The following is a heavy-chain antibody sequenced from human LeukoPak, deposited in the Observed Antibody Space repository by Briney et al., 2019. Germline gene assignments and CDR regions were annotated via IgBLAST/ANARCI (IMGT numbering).Heavy chain of an antibody. D-gene: IGHD3-10*01. V-gene: IGHV4-61*02. CDR2: IYTSGST. J-gene: IGHJ3*02. Sequence: SETLSLTCTVSGGSVSSGTYYWSWIRQPAGKGLEWIGRIYTSGSTNYNPSLKSRVTISVDTSKNQFSLKLSSLTAADTAVYYCARLLWFGELFRAFDIWGQGTMVTVSS. CDR3: ARLLWFGELFRAFDI. CDR1: GGSVSSGTYY.